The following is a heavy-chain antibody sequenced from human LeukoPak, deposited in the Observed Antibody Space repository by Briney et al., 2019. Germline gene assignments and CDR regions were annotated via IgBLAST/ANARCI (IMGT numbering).Heavy chain of an antibody. CDR1: GFTFSSYG. CDR3: AKDIGYTFGHAFDY. CDR2: TSYDGSNK. Sequence: GGSLRLSCAASGFTFSSYGMHWVRQAPGKGLEWVALTSYDGSNKYYADSVKGRFTISRDNSKNTLYLQMNSLRTEDTAMYYCAKDIGYTFGHAFDYWGQGTLVTVSS. D-gene: IGHD5-18*01. V-gene: IGHV3-30*19. J-gene: IGHJ4*02.